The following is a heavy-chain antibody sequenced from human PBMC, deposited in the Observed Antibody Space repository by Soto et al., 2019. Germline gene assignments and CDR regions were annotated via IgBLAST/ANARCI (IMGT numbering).Heavy chain of an antibody. V-gene: IGHV3-48*02. CDR3: ARGGGIFDY. CDR1: GFAFSTYS. J-gene: IGHJ4*02. CDR2: MSSSSSTI. D-gene: IGHD3-16*01. Sequence: EVQLVESGGGLVQPGGSLRLSCAASGFAFSTYSMKWVRQAAGKWLEWVSYMSSSSSTINYADSVKSRFTISRDNAKNSLYLQMSSLSDEETAVYYCARGGGIFDYWGQGTLVTVSS.